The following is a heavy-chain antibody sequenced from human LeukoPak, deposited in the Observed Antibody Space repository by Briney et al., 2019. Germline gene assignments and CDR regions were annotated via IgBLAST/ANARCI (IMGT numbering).Heavy chain of an antibody. CDR1: GGSISSSNW. D-gene: IGHD3-22*01. V-gene: IGHV4-4*02. CDR2: IYHSGST. CDR3: AKSNGYGLIDI. J-gene: IGHJ3*02. Sequence: PSETLSLTCAVSGGSISSSNWWSWVRQPPGKGLEWIGEIYHSGSTNYNPSLKSRVTISLDTSRNQFSLKLNSVTAADTAVYYCAKSNGYGLIDIWGQGTMVTVSS.